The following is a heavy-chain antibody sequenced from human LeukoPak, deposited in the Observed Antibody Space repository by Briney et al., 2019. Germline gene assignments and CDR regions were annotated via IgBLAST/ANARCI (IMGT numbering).Heavy chain of an antibody. CDR3: ASTYSLYDAFDI. CDR1: GGSFSGDY. V-gene: IGHV4-34*01. CDR2: IYHSGST. J-gene: IGHJ3*02. Sequence: SETLSLTCAVYGGSFSGDYWSWIRQPPGKGLEWIGNIYHSGSTYYNPSLKRRVTISVDTSKNQFSLKLISVTAADTAVYFCASTYSLYDAFDIWGQGTMVTVSS. D-gene: IGHD1-26*01.